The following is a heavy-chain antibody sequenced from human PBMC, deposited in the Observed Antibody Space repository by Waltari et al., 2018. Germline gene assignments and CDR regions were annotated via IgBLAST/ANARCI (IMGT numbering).Heavy chain of an antibody. J-gene: IGHJ4*02. Sequence: EVQLVESGGGLVQPGGSLRLSCAAAGFPFNSYWMHWVRQAPGKGLVWVSRISTDGSSTDYADSVKGRFTISRDNAKNTLYLQLNSLRAEDTAVYYCARGWQSIDYWGQGTLVTVSS. CDR2: ISTDGSST. V-gene: IGHV3-74*01. CDR3: ARGWQSIDY. CDR1: GFPFNSYW.